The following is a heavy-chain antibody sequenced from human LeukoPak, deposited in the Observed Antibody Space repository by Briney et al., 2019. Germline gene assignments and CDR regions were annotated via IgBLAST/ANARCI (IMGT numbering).Heavy chain of an antibody. CDR1: GFTFSDHS. Sequence: PGGSLRLSCAASGFTFSDHSMTWVRQAPGKGLEWVSSINSGSTYMFYADSVKGRFTISRDNAKNLLYLLVNSLRADDTALYYWARGCAGSTCSTRHFDYWGQGTLVTVSS. CDR3: ARGCAGSTCSTRHFDY. V-gene: IGHV3-21*06. D-gene: IGHD2-2*02. CDR2: INSGSTYM. J-gene: IGHJ4*02.